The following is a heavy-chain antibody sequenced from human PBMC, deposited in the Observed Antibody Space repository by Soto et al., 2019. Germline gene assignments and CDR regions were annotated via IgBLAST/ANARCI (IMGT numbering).Heavy chain of an antibody. D-gene: IGHD6-6*01. J-gene: IGHJ5*02. CDR1: GFSFTGYY. CDR2: INAHSGGT. CDR3: AKDLTRQLAYWLDP. Sequence: VSVKVSCKASGFSFTGYYIHWLRQAPGQGLEWMGWINAHSGGTEYAQKFQGRVTLTRDTSIATAYLTLTSLTSDDTALYYCAKDLTRQLAYWLDPWGQGTQVTVSS. V-gene: IGHV1-2*02.